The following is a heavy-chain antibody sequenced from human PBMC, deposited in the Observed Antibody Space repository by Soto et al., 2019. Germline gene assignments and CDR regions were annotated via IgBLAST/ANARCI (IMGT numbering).Heavy chain of an antibody. CDR1: AISISTGGVG. CDR3: IQSRRGGDFLQSYASYYYYGMDV. Sequence: QITLQESGPTLVKPTQTLTLTCTFSAISISTGGVGVGRIHPPPGKALQCLALISWDDDKPYSPSLRSRLTMTTDTSKHQVVLTMTNMDPVDTATYYCIQSRRGGDFLQSYASYYYYGMDVWVQGTAVTVS. CDR2: ISWDDDK. V-gene: IGHV2-5*02. J-gene: IGHJ6*02. D-gene: IGHD2-21*02.